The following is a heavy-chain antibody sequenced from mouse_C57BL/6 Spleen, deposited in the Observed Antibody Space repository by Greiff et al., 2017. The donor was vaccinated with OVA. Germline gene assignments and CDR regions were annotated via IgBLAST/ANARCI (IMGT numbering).Heavy chain of an antibody. D-gene: IGHD1-1*01. CDR2: ISGGGGNT. CDR1: GFTFSSYT. CDR3: ARKRYRAMDY. V-gene: IGHV5-9*01. J-gene: IGHJ4*01. Sequence: DVMLVESGGGLVKPGGSLKLSCAASGFTFSSYTMSWVRQTPEKRLEWVATISGGGGNTYYPDSVKGRFTISRDNAKNTLYLQMSSLRSEDTALYYCARKRYRAMDYWGQGTSVTVSS.